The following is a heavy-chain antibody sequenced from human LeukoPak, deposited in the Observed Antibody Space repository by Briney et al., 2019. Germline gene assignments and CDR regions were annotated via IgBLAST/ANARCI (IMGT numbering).Heavy chain of an antibody. Sequence: PSETLSLTCTVSGGSINGYWWTWIRQPPAKALEWIGYIHFSGSATYNPSLTGRVTISVDTSKNQFSLRLTSVTAADTAVYYCARVLPSGSSDYWGQGTLVTVSP. CDR3: ARVLPSGSSDY. CDR2: IHFSGSA. V-gene: IGHV4-4*08. CDR1: GGSINGYW. J-gene: IGHJ4*02. D-gene: IGHD3-10*01.